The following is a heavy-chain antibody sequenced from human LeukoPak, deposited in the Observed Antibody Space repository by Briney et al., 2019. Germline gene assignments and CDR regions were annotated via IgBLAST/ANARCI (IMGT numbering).Heavy chain of an antibody. CDR1: GYTYTSYG. J-gene: IGHJ4*02. CDR3: ASSAGYDILTAYLLDY. Sequence: ASVKVSCKASGYTYTSYGISWVRQAPGQGLEWMGWISAYNGNTNYAQKLQGRVTMTTDTSTSTAYMELRSLRSDDTAVYYCASSAGYDILTAYLLDYWGQGTLVTVSS. D-gene: IGHD3-9*01. CDR2: ISAYNGNT. V-gene: IGHV1-18*01.